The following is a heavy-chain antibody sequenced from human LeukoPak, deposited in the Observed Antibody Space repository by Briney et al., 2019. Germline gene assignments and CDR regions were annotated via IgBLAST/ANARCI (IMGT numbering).Heavy chain of an antibody. CDR1: GGSISSSSYY. CDR2: IYYSGST. Sequence: SETLSLTCTVSGGSISSSSYYWGWIRQPPGKGLEWIGSIYYSGSTYYNPSLKSRVTISVDTSKNQFSLKLSSVTAADTAVYYCARHSDIYDSSGYYDYWGQGTLVTVSS. D-gene: IGHD3-22*01. CDR3: ARHSDIYDSSGYYDY. J-gene: IGHJ4*02. V-gene: IGHV4-39*01.